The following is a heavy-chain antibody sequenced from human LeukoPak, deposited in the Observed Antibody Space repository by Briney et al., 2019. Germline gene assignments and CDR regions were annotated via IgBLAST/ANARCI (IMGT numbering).Heavy chain of an antibody. D-gene: IGHD4-17*01. Sequence: GGSLRLSCAASGFTFSVHGMHWVRQAPGKGLEWVAVIWSDGSNKFYADSVQGRFTISRDQSTNTLYPQMNSLRAEDTAVYYCARDEVGTPVTTSYFQHWGQGTLVTVSP. CDR2: IWSDGSNK. V-gene: IGHV3-33*01. J-gene: IGHJ1*01. CDR1: GFTFSVHG. CDR3: ARDEVGTPVTTSYFQH.